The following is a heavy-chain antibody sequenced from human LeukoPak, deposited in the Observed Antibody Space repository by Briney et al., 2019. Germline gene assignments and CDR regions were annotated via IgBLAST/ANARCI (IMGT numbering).Heavy chain of an antibody. CDR3: ARASRGGGYSSSWYRRGSNWFDP. Sequence: ASVKVSCKASGYTFTSYGISWVRQAPGQGLEWMGWISAYNGNTNYAQKLQGRVTMTTDTSTSTACMELRSLRSDDTAVYYCARASRGGGYSSSWYRRGSNWFDPWGQGTLVTVSS. J-gene: IGHJ5*02. D-gene: IGHD6-13*01. V-gene: IGHV1-18*01. CDR2: ISAYNGNT. CDR1: GYTFTSYG.